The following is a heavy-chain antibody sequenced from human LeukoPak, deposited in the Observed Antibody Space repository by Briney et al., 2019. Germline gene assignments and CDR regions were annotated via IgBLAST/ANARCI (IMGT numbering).Heavy chain of an antibody. J-gene: IGHJ4*02. CDR3: VRSNYSDSSGSDY. CDR1: VYTFTGYY. D-gene: IGHD3-22*01. Sequence: GASVKVSCKASVYTFTGYYMHWVRQAPGQGLEWMGWINPNSGGTNYAQKFQGRVTMTRDTSISTAYMELSNLRSDDTAVYSCVRSNYSDSSGSDYWGQGTLVTVSS. V-gene: IGHV1-2*02. CDR2: INPNSGGT.